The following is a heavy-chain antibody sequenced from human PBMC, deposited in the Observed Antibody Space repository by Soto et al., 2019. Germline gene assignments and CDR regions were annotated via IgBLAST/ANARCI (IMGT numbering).Heavy chain of an antibody. D-gene: IGHD3-10*01. CDR1: GFTFSSYA. J-gene: IGHJ4*02. CDR3: AKDLKYYGSGSSLDY. CDR2: ISGSGGST. V-gene: IGHV3-23*01. Sequence: GGSLRLSCAASGFTFSSYAMSWVRQAPGKGLEWVSAISGSGGSTYYADPVKGRFTISRDNSKNTLYLQMNSLRAEDTAVYYCAKDLKYYGSGSSLDYWGQGTLVTVSS.